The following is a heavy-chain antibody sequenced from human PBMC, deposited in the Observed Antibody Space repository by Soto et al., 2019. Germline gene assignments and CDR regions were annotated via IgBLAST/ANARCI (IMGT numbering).Heavy chain of an antibody. V-gene: IGHV3-49*04. CDR3: TRSKSFDC. CDR2: IRSKGFGGTT. Sequence: GGSLRLSCAASGFTFSSYGMHWVRQAPGKGLEWVGFIRSKGFGGTTEYAASAKGRFTISRDDSTRIAYLQMNSLKTEDTAVYYCTRSKSFDCWGQGTLVTVSS. J-gene: IGHJ4*02. CDR1: GFTFSSYG.